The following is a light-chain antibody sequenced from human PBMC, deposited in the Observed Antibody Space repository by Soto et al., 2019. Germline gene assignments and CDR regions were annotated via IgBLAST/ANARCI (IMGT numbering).Light chain of an antibody. CDR1: QSVSSSY. CDR2: DAS. V-gene: IGKV3-15*01. CDR3: HQYTNWLALT. Sequence: EIVLTQSPGTLSLSPGERATLSCRASQSVSSSYLAWYQQKPGQAPRLLIYDASTRATGIPVRFGGSGSGTQFTLTISSLQSEDSAVYYCHQYTNWLALTFGGGTKVDIK. J-gene: IGKJ4*01.